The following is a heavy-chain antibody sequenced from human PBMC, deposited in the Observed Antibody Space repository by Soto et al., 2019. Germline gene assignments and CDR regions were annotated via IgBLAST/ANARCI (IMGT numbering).Heavy chain of an antibody. CDR3: AGQSGSNWFDP. CDR1: GGSIRSTTYY. D-gene: IGHD3-10*01. Sequence: QLQLQESGPGLVKASETLSLTCTVSGGSIRSTTYYWGWIRQPPGKGLEWIGSIYYSGSPYYNPSLKRRVTISVDTSKNQSSLKLSSVTAADTAVYYCAGQSGSNWFDPWGQGTLVTVSS. V-gene: IGHV4-39*01. J-gene: IGHJ5*02. CDR2: IYYSGSP.